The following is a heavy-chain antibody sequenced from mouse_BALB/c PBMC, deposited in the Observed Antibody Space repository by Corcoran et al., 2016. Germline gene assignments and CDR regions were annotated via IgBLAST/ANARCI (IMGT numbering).Heavy chain of an antibody. V-gene: IGHV1-26*01. CDR2: INPYNGAT. Sequence: EVQLQQSGPELVKPGASVKISCKASGYSFTGYYMHWVKQSHVKSLEWIGRINPYNGATSYNQNFKDKANLTVDKSSSTAYMELHSLTSEDSAVYYCARDHGTDYFDYWCQGTTLTVSS. J-gene: IGHJ2*01. CDR1: GYSFTGYY. CDR3: ARDHGTDYFDY. D-gene: IGHD4-1*01.